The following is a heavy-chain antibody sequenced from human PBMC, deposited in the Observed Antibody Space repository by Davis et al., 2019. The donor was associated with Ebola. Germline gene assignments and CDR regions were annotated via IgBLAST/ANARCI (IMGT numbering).Heavy chain of an antibody. CDR2: INAGNGNT. CDR1: GYTFSSYA. J-gene: IGHJ6*03. CDR3: ARVGLWFGDYYYYYMDV. V-gene: IGHV1-3*01. Sequence: ASVKVSCKASGYTFSSYAMHWVRQAPGQRLEWMGWINAGNGNTKYSQKFQGRVTITRDTSASTAYMELSSLRSEDTAVYYCARVGLWFGDYYYYYMDVWGKGTTVTVSS. D-gene: IGHD3-10*01.